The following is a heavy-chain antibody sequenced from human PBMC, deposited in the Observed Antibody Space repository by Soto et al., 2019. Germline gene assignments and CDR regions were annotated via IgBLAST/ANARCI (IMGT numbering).Heavy chain of an antibody. V-gene: IGHV1-18*01. D-gene: IGHD1-26*01. J-gene: IGHJ3*02. Sequence: QVQLVQSGAEVRKPGASAKVSCKASGYTFASYGISWVRQAPGQGLEWMGRISAYNGNTDSAQKFQGRLTMTTDTSTSTAYMELRNLRSDDTAVYYCARVESGSYHPWLWDGALDIWGQGTMVTVSS. CDR1: GYTFASYG. CDR2: ISAYNGNT. CDR3: ARVESGSYHPWLWDGALDI.